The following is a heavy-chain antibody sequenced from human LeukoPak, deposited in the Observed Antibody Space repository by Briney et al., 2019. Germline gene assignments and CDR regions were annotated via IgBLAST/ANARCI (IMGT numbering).Heavy chain of an antibody. V-gene: IGHV4-34*01. J-gene: IGHJ5*02. CDR1: GGSFSGYY. D-gene: IGHD6-19*01. CDR3: ARGPGIAVAGISDWFYP. CDR2: INHSGST. Sequence: SETLSLTCAVYGGSFSGYYWSWIRQPPGKGLEWIGEINHSGSTNYNPSLKSRVTISVDTSKNHFSLKLSSVTAADTDVYSGARGPGIAVAGISDWFYPWGQGTLVTASS.